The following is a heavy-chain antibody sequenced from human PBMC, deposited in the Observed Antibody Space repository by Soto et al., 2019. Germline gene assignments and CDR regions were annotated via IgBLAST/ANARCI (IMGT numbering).Heavy chain of an antibody. CDR2: IIPILGIA. CDR3: ARDLRATLRTPYNWFDP. V-gene: IGHV1-69*08. J-gene: IGHJ5*02. CDR1: GGTFSSYT. Sequence: QVQLVQSGAEVKKPGSSVKVSCKASGGTFSSYTISWVRQAPGQGLEWMGRIIPILGIANYAQKFQGRVTITADKATSTAYMELSSLRSEDTAVYYCARDLRATLRTPYNWFDPWGQGTLVTVSS.